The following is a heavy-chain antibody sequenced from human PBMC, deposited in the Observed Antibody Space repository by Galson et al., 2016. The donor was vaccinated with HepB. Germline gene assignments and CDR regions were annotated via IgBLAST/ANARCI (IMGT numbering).Heavy chain of an antibody. J-gene: IGHJ4*02. CDR1: GFTFSNFA. Sequence: LRLSCATSGFTFSNFAMHWVRQAPGKGLDWVALIWYDGSKISYTDSVKGRFTISRDNSKNTLFLQMNSLRVEDTAVYYCARDLRGDSLLDYWGQGTLVTVSS. V-gene: IGHV3-33*01. D-gene: IGHD3-16*01. CDR3: ARDLRGDSLLDY. CDR2: IWYDGSKI.